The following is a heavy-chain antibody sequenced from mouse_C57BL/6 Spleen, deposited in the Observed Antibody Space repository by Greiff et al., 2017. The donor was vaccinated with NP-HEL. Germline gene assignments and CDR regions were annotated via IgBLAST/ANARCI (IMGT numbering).Heavy chain of an antibody. D-gene: IGHD1-1*01. Sequence: EVQRVESGGGLVKPGGSLKLSCAASGFTFSDYGMHWVRQAPEKGLEWVAYISSGSSTIYYADTVKGRFTIFRDNAKNTLFQQMTSLRSEDTAMYYCARHYYYGSSSFAYWGQGTLVTVSA. J-gene: IGHJ3*01. CDR2: ISSGSSTI. CDR1: GFTFSDYG. CDR3: ARHYYYGSSSFAY. V-gene: IGHV5-17*01.